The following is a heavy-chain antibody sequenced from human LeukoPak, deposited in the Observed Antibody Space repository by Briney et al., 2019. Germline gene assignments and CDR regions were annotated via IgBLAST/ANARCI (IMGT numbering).Heavy chain of an antibody. D-gene: IGHD3-16*01. CDR3: ARGGGLDF. V-gene: IGHV3-7*03. CDR2: INHNGNVN. Sequence: PGGSLRLSCAASGFTFRSYWMNWAGQAAGKGREWVASINHNGNVNYYVDSVKGRFTTSRDNAKNSLYLQMSNLRAEDTAVYFCARGGGLDFWGQGATVTVSS. CDR1: GFTFRSYW. J-gene: IGHJ6*02.